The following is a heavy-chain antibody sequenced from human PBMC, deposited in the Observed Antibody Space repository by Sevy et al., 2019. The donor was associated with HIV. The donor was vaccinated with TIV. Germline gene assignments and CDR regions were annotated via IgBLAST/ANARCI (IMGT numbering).Heavy chain of an antibody. J-gene: IGHJ4*02. V-gene: IGHV3-23*01. D-gene: IGHD4-17*01. CDR2: ISGSGGST. CDR3: AKPKWTTVTTTSYDY. CDR1: GFTFSSYA. Sequence: GGSLRLSCAASGFTFSSYAMSWVRQAPGKGLEWVSAISGSGGSTYYADSVKGRFTISSDNSKNTLYLQMNSLRAEDTAVYYCAKPKWTTVTTTSYDYWGQGTLVTVSS.